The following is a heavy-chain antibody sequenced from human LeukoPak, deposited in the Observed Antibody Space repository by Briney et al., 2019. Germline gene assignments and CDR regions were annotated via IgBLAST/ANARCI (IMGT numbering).Heavy chain of an antibody. CDR1: GLSISSTDFY. J-gene: IGHJ3*02. CDR2: MYYTGNT. V-gene: IGHV4-39*02. D-gene: IGHD1-14*01. CDR3: ARHPRRGTSGFFGPFDI. Sequence: PSETLSLTCTVSGLSISSTDFYWGWIRQPPGKGLEWLGSMYYTGNTYYKTSLTSRVTISVDISKNHFSLRVTSMPAAETAVYYCARHPRRGTSGFFGPFDIWGQGTMVTVSP.